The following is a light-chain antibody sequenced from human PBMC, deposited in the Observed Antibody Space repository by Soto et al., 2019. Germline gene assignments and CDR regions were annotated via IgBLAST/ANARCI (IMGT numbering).Light chain of an antibody. Sequence: QSVSTQPPSMSAAPGQKVTISCSGSSSNIGYSYVSWYQHLPGTAPKLVIYDNHDRPSGIPGRFSGSKSGTSATLGITGLQTGDEADYYCGAWDDSLSAWVFGGGTKLTVL. CDR2: DNH. V-gene: IGLV1-51*01. CDR1: SSNIGYSY. J-gene: IGLJ3*02. CDR3: GAWDDSLSAWV.